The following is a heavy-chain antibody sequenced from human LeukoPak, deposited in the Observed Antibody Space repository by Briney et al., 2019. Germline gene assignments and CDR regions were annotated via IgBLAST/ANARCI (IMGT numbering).Heavy chain of an antibody. Sequence: GGSLRLSCAVSGFTFSSYSMSWVRQAPGKGLEWVAVILYDGSNKYYADSVKGRFTISRDNSKNTLYLEMNSLRAEDTAVYYCAKDMRGSAAPFDYWGQGTLVTVSS. J-gene: IGHJ4*02. V-gene: IGHV3-30*18. CDR1: GFTFSSYS. CDR2: ILYDGSNK. D-gene: IGHD5-12*01. CDR3: AKDMRGSAAPFDY.